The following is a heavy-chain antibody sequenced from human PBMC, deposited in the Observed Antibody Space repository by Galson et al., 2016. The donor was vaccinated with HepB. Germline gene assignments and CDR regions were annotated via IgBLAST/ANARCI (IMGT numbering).Heavy chain of an antibody. D-gene: IGHD3-16*01. CDR3: ARDHKWGEAFDI. V-gene: IGHV6-1*01. J-gene: IGHJ3*02. CDR1: GDSVSRNNAA. Sequence: CAISGDSVSRNNAAWNWLRQSPSRGLEWLGRTYYRGQWFFNYAGSVTSRLTINPDTPKNQFSLHLNSVTPEDTAVYYCARDHKWGEAFDIWGHGTMVTVSS. CDR2: TYYRGQWFF.